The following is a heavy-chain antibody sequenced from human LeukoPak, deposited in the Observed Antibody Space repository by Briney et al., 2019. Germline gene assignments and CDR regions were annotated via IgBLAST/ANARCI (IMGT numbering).Heavy chain of an antibody. J-gene: IGHJ4*02. V-gene: IGHV1-18*01. CDR1: GYTFTSYG. D-gene: IGHD1-26*01. Sequence: ASVKVSCKASGYTFTSYGISWVRQAPGQGLEWMGWISAYNGNTNYAQKLQGRVTMTTDTSTSAAYMELRSLRSDDTAVYYCARDGAPLVGATYFDYWGQGTLVTVSS. CDR3: ARDGAPLVGATYFDY. CDR2: ISAYNGNT.